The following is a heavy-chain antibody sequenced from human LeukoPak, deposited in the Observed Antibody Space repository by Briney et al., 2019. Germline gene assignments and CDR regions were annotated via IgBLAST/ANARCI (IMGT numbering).Heavy chain of an antibody. CDR1: AFSLSAYN. J-gene: IGHJ4*02. CDR2: ISYTGTYI. V-gene: IGHV3-21*04. CDR3: AKDRAD. Sequence: GGSLRLSCAASAFSLSAYNMNWVRQAPGKGLEWVSSISYTGTYIYYADSVKGRFTISRDNAQNSLYLQMNSLRAEDTAVYYCAKDRADWGQGTLVTVSS.